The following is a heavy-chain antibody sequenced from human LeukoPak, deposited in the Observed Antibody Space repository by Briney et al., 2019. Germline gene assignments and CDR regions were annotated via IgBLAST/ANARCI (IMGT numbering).Heavy chain of an antibody. CDR2: IYHSGST. J-gene: IGHJ4*02. Sequence: PPETLSLTCTVSGYSISSGYYWGWIRQPPGKGLEWIGSIYHSGSTYYNPSLKSRVTISVDTSKNQFSLKLSSVTAADTAVYYCASTKAWGQGTLVTVSS. D-gene: IGHD5/OR15-5a*01. CDR1: GYSISSGYY. V-gene: IGHV4-38-2*02. CDR3: ASTKA.